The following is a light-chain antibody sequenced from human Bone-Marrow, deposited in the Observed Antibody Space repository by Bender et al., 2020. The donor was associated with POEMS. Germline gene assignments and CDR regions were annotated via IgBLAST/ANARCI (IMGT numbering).Light chain of an antibody. V-gene: IGLV1-40*01. CDR1: SSNIGAGYD. CDR2: SNT. Sequence: QSVLTQPPSVSGAPGQRVTISCTGSSSNIGAGYDVHWYQQLPGRGPKLLIYSNTNRPSGVPDRFSGYKSGTSASLAINGLQAEDEADYYCQSYESSLSGGVFGGGTKLTVL. CDR3: QSYESSLSGGV. J-gene: IGLJ2*01.